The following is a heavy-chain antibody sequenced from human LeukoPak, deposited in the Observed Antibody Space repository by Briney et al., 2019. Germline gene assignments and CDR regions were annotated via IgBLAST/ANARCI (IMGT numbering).Heavy chain of an antibody. CDR3: TADSMPDYGDSKGDAFDI. CDR2: IKSKIDGGTT. V-gene: IGHV3-15*01. J-gene: IGHJ3*02. D-gene: IGHD4-17*01. CDR1: RFTVGDAW. Sequence: GESLRLSCAASRFTVGDAWMTWVRQAPGKGLEWVGRIKSKIDGGTTDYAAPVKGRFTISRDESKGTLYLQMNSLKTEDTAVYYCTADSMPDYGDSKGDAFDIWGQGTMVTVSS.